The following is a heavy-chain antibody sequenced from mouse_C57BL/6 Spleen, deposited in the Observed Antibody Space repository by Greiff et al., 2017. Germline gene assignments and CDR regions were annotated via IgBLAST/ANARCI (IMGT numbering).Heavy chain of an antibody. Sequence: QVHVKQSGAELVRPGASVKLSCKASGYTFTDYYINWVKQRPGQGLEWIARIYPGSGNTYYNEKFKGKATLTAEKSSSTAYMQLSSLTSEDSAVYFCARTVVAKEWAMDYWGQGTSVTVSS. CDR2: IYPGSGNT. CDR1: GYTFTDYY. J-gene: IGHJ4*01. D-gene: IGHD1-1*01. V-gene: IGHV1-76*01. CDR3: ARTVVAKEWAMDY.